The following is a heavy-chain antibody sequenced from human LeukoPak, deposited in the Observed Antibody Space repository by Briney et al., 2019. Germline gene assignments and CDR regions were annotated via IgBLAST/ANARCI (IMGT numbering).Heavy chain of an antibody. CDR1: GFTFNSYP. V-gene: IGHV3-64*04. D-gene: IGHD3-3*01. Sequence: GGSLRLSCSASGFTFNSYPVHWVRQAPGKGLEYVSGISRNGGSTYYADSVKGRFTISRDNSKNTLYLQMNSLRAEDMAVYYCAREEWYYFDYWGQGTLVTVSS. J-gene: IGHJ4*02. CDR2: ISRNGGST. CDR3: AREEWYYFDY.